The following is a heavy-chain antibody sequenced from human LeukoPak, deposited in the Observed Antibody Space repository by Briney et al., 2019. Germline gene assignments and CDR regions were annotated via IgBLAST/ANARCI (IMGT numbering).Heavy chain of an antibody. D-gene: IGHD3-10*02. Sequence: GGSLRLSCAASGFTFSSYGMSWVRQAPGKGLEWVSVIYSGGSTYYADSVKGRFTISRDNSKNTLYLQMNSLRAEDTAVYYCAELGITMIGGVWGKGTTVTISS. CDR2: IYSGGST. CDR1: GFTFSSYG. V-gene: IGHV3-66*01. CDR3: AELGITMIGGV. J-gene: IGHJ6*04.